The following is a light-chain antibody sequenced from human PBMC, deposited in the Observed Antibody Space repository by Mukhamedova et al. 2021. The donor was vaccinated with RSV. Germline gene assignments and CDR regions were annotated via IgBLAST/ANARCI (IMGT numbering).Light chain of an antibody. CDR3: TSWDSRLNTVV. J-gene: IGLJ2*01. Sequence: SCSGGGSNIGNNFVSWYQQLPGTAPKLLIYDIKKRPSDIPDRFSGSKSGTSATLDITGLQTGDEADYFCTSWDSRLNTVVFGGGT. CDR2: DIK. V-gene: IGLV1-51*01. CDR1: GSNIGNNF.